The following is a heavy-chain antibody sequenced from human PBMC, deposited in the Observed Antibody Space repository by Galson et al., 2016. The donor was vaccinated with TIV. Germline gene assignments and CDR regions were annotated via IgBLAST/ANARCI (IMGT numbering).Heavy chain of an antibody. D-gene: IGHD3-22*01. J-gene: IGHJ4*02. CDR3: ARPSHYYAITSYYPLDY. CDR1: GFTFSSYW. V-gene: IGHV3-74*01. CDR2: INTDGRNT. Sequence: SLRLSCAASGFTFSSYWMHWVRRAPGKGLVWVSRINTDGRNTAYADSLKGRFTVSRDNAKNTLYLQMHSLRAEDTAVYYCARPSHYYAITSYYPLDYWGRGSLVTVSS.